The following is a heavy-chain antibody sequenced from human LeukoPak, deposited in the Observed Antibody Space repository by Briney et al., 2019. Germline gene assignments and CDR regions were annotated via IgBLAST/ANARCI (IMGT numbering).Heavy chain of an antibody. V-gene: IGHV4-34*01. D-gene: IGHD3-10*01. CDR1: GESMIGHY. Sequence: PSETLSLTCAVYGESMIGHYWTWIRQPPGKGLEWIGEIHHSGDTNSNPSLKNRVTMSIDMSKNQFSLKVKSVTAADTAVYYCVRATANGSGRAYDHWAQGNLVPVSS. CDR3: VRATANGSGRAYDH. CDR2: IHHSGDT. J-gene: IGHJ4*02.